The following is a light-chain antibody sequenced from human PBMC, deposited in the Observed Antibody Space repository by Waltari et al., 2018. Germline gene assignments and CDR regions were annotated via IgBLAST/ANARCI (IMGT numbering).Light chain of an antibody. V-gene: IGKV1-39*01. CDR2: AAS. Sequence: DIQLTQSPSSLSASVVDRVTITSRDNQSISGYLNWYQQKPGKAPKLLVYAASSLQIGVPSRFSGSGSGTDFTLTISSLQPEDFAAYDCQQSYTIPFNFGQGTKLEIK. CDR3: QQSYTIPFN. CDR1: QSISGY. J-gene: IGKJ2*01.